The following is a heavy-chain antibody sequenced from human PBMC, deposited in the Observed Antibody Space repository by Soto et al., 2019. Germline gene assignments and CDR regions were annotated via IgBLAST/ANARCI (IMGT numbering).Heavy chain of an antibody. J-gene: IGHJ4*02. CDR1: GFTLSTYA. D-gene: IGHD3-22*01. CDR2: ISYDGSRT. V-gene: IGHV3-30-3*01. Sequence: QVQVVESGGGVVQPGRSLRLSCAASGFTLSTYAMHWVRQAPGKGLEWLAVISYDGSRTHYAGSMEGRFTISRDTSKKPLYLHMNIMTPEDSAVFLCRSDQIRGYYRTADYWGQGTLVTVSS. CDR3: RSDQIRGYYRTADY.